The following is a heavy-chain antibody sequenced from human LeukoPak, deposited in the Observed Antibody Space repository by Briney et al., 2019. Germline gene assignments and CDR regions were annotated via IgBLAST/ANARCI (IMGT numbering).Heavy chain of an antibody. D-gene: IGHD3-22*01. CDR3: ARPYYYDSRIDP. J-gene: IGHJ5*02. Sequence: SETLSLTCTVSGGSISSGDYYWSCIRQPPGTGLEWIAYMYYSGSTYYNPSLKSRVTMSADTSKNQLSLKLSSVTAADTAVYYCARPYYYDSRIDPWGQGILVTVSS. CDR1: GGSISSGDYY. V-gene: IGHV4-30-4*01. CDR2: MYYSGST.